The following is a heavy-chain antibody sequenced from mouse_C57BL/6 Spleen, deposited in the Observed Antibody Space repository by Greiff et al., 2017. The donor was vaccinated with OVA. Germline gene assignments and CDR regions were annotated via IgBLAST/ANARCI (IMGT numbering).Heavy chain of an antibody. Sequence: EVQVVESGGDLVKPGGSLKLSCAASGFTFSSYGMSWVRQTPDKRLEWVATISSGGSYTYYPDSVKGRFTISRDNAKNTLYLQMSSLKSEDTTMYYCARQKGSLYYDYEDYAMDYWGQGTSVTVSS. J-gene: IGHJ4*01. V-gene: IGHV5-6*01. CDR1: GFTFSSYG. CDR3: ARQKGSLYYDYEDYAMDY. CDR2: ISSGGSYT. D-gene: IGHD2-4*01.